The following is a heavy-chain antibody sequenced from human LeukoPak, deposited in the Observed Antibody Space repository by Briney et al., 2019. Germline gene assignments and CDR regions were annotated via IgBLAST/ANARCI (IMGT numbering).Heavy chain of an antibody. J-gene: IGHJ6*03. D-gene: IGHD4-23*01. CDR1: GGSLSGYY. CDR2: INHSGST. CDR3: ARQVVTGHYYYYYYMDV. Sequence: SETLSLTCAVYGGSLSGYYWSWIRQPPGKGLEWIGEINHSGSTNYNPSLKSRVTISVDTSKNQFSLKLSSVTAADTAVYYCARQVVTGHYYYYYYMDVWGKGTTVTISS. V-gene: IGHV4-34*01.